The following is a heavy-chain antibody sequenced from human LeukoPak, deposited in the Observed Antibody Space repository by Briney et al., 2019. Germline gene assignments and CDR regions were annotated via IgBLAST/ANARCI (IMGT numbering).Heavy chain of an antibody. Sequence: SETLSLTCTVSGGSTSIYYWSWIRQPPGKGLEWLGFISYGGSTNYNPSLKSRVTISVDTSKNQFSLNLSSVTAADTAVYYCASAKSWYRFDYWGQGTLVTVSS. CDR3: ASAKSWYRFDY. CDR2: ISYGGST. D-gene: IGHD6-13*01. J-gene: IGHJ4*02. CDR1: GGSTSIYY. V-gene: IGHV4-59*01.